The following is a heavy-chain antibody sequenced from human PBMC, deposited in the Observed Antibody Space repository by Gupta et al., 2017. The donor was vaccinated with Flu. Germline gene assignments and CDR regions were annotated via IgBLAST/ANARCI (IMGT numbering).Heavy chain of an antibody. CDR3: AGGGTGYCSGDNCDTDPRVDAYDF. D-gene: IGHD2-15*01. CDR1: AGSITSHTHH. Sequence: QLQLQESGPGRVKPSETLSLSCSVSAGSITSHTHHWGWIRRPPGKGLEWIGSVYYSGNIYYSPSLRSRVSISRDTSRNQFSLKLTSVTAADTALYYCAGGGTGYCSGDNCDTDPRVDAYDFWGPGTEVTVSS. CDR2: VYYSGNI. J-gene: IGHJ3*01. V-gene: IGHV4-39*01.